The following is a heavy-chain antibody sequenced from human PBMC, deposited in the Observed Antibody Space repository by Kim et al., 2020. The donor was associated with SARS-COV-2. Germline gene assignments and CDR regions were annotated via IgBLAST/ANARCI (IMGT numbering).Heavy chain of an antibody. J-gene: IGHJ2*01. CDR3: ARRVWFGETNWYFDL. CDR2: IYYSGST. CDR1: GGSISSSSYY. D-gene: IGHD3-10*01. Sequence: SETLSLTCTVSGGSISSSSYYWGWIRQPPGKGLEWIGSIYYSGSTYYNPSLKSRVTISVDTSKNQFSLKLSSVTAADTAVYYCARRVWFGETNWYFDLWGRGTLVTVSS. V-gene: IGHV4-39*01.